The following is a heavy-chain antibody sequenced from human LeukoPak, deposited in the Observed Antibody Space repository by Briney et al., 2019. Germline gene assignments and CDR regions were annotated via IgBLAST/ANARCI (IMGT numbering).Heavy chain of an antibody. D-gene: IGHD3-10*01. CDR3: ARATLVRGVKYFDY. Sequence: SETLSLTCTVSGGSISGYYWVWLRQPPGKGLEWIGYIYYSGNTNYNPSLKSRVTISVDTSKNQFSLKLSSVTAADTAVYYCARATLVRGVKYFDYWGQGTLVTVSS. CDR1: GGSISGYY. CDR2: IYYSGNT. V-gene: IGHV4-59*01. J-gene: IGHJ4*02.